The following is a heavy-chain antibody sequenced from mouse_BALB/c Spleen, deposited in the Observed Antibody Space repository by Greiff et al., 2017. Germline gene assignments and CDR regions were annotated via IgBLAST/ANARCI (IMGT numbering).Heavy chain of an antibody. J-gene: IGHJ3*01. D-gene: IGHD2-2*01. CDR2: IWSGGST. Sequence: VKLVESGPGLVQPSQSLSITCTVSGFSLTSYGVHWVRQSPGKGLEWLGVIWSGGSTDYNAAFISRLSISKDNSKSQVFFKMNSLQANDTAIYYCARNYGYGAWFAYWGQGTLVTVSA. V-gene: IGHV2-2*02. CDR3: ARNYGYGAWFAY. CDR1: GFSLTSYG.